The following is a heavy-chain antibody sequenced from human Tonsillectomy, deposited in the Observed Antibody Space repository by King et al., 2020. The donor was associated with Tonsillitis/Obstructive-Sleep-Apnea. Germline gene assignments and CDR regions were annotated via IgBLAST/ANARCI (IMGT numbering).Heavy chain of an antibody. CDR3: ARLIAAAGSNWFDP. CDR2: MYYSGST. J-gene: IGHJ5*02. Sequence: PLQESGPGLAKPSETLSLTCSVSGGSISGYYWSWIRQPPGKGLEWIGYMYYSGSTKYNPSLKSRVTISVDTSKNQFSLKLNSVTAADTAVYYCARLIAAAGSNWFDPWGQGTLVTVSS. V-gene: IGHV4-59*01. D-gene: IGHD6-13*01. CDR1: GGSISGYY.